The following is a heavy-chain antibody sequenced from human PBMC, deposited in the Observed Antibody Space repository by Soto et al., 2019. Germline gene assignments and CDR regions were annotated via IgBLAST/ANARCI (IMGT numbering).Heavy chain of an antibody. D-gene: IGHD3-16*02. V-gene: IGHV1-46*03. Sequence: GASVKVSCKASGYTLINLYMHWVRQAPGQRLEWMGMINPNGGSTIYAQKFQGRVTVTRDTSTSTVYMELSSLTSEDTAVYYCAIDETVITLRGVIVWYLDQWGQGALVTVSS. J-gene: IGHJ4*02. CDR1: GYTLINLY. CDR2: INPNGGST. CDR3: AIDETVITLRGVIVWYLDQ.